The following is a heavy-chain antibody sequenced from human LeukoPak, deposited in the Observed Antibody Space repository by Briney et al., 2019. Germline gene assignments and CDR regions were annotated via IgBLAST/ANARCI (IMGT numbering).Heavy chain of an antibody. CDR3: ARDRSGYDSSGYYYYYYGMDV. D-gene: IGHD3-22*01. J-gene: IGHJ6*02. CDR2: IYYSGST. CDR1: GGSISSYY. V-gene: IGHV4-59*01. Sequence: SETLSLTCTVSGGSISSYYWSWIRQPPGKGLEWMGYIYYSGSTNYNPSLKSRVTISVDTSKNQFSLKLSSVTAADTAVYYCARDRSGYDSSGYYYYYYGMDVWGQGTTVTVSS.